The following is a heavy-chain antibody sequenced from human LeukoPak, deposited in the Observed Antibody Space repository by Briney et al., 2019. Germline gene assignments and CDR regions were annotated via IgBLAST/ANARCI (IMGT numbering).Heavy chain of an antibody. J-gene: IGHJ4*02. Sequence: GQSRTLSCAPSGLIFSNYAMSWVRQAPGEGLEWVSGISGSDGTTYFADSMTDRFTLQRDNSKNTLYLQMTSLRADDPALTYCANQGSRGWLSAFKYWGQGALVTVSS. D-gene: IGHD6-19*01. CDR2: ISGSDGTT. CDR1: GLIFSNYA. V-gene: IGHV3-23*01. CDR3: ANQGSRGWLSAFKY.